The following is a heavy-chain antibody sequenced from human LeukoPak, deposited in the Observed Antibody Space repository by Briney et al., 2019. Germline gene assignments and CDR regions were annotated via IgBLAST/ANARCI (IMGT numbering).Heavy chain of an antibody. CDR2: IYYSGST. J-gene: IGHJ4*02. CDR3: ARGRYYYDSSGYGY. D-gene: IGHD3-22*01. Sequence: SETLSLTCTVSGGSISSHYWSWIRQPPGKGLEWIGYIYYSGSTNYNPSLKSRVIISVDTSKNQFSLNLSSVTAADTAVYYCARGRYYYDSSGYGYWGQGTLVTVSS. V-gene: IGHV4-59*11. CDR1: GGSISSHY.